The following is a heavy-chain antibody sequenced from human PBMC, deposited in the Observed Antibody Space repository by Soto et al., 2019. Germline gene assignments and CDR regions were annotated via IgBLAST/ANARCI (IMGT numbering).Heavy chain of an antibody. CDR1: GFSLSTRGVG. J-gene: IGHJ4*02. D-gene: IGHD5-18*01. CDR2: LYWDDDE. Sequence: QITLKESGRTLVKPTQTLTLTCTFSGFSLSTRGVGVGWIRQPPGKALEWLALLYWDDDEGYSPSLKSRLTITKDTSKNPVVLTVTNMDPVDTATFYCAHRPRGYSYYFDYWGQGTLVTVSS. CDR3: AHRPRGYSYYFDY. V-gene: IGHV2-5*02.